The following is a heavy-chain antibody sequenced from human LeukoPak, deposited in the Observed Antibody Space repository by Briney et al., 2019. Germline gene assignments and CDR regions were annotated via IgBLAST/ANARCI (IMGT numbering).Heavy chain of an antibody. V-gene: IGHV4-59*08. CDR1: SASFSSYY. Sequence: SETLSLTCTVSSASFSSYYWSWIRQPPGKGLEWIGYSRNSGFTKYNASLKSRVTISIDTSQSQFSLKLTSVTAADTAVYYCARHGQQLENNAFDMWGQGTMVTVSS. CDR2: SRNSGFT. CDR3: ARHGQQLENNAFDM. J-gene: IGHJ3*02. D-gene: IGHD6-13*01.